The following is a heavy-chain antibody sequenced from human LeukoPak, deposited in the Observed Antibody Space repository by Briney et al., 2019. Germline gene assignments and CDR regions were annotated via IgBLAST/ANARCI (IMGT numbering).Heavy chain of an antibody. D-gene: IGHD4-17*01. CDR3: ARYPDYGDYWFDP. CDR1: GGTFSSYA. Sequence: ASVKVSCKASGGTFSSYAISWVRQAPGQGLEWMGRIIPIFGTANYAQKFQGRVTITTDESTSTAYMELSSLRSEDTAVYYCARYPDYGDYWFDPWGQGTLVTVSS. V-gene: IGHV1-69*05. CDR2: IIPIFGTA. J-gene: IGHJ5*02.